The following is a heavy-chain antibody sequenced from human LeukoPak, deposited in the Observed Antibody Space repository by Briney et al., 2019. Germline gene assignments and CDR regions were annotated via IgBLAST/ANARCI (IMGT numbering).Heavy chain of an antibody. Sequence: GTSLRLSCVASGFRITSSGMHWVRQAPGKGLEWVACVSSDGSWEYCADSVKGRFTVSRDVFKNTLNLQMDTLRVEDTAVYYCAGGRGTWNDGHFALWGQGTQVIVSS. CDR1: GFRITSSG. V-gene: IGHV3-33*01. J-gene: IGHJ4*02. CDR2: VSSDGSWE. D-gene: IGHD1-1*01. CDR3: AGGRGTWNDGHFAL.